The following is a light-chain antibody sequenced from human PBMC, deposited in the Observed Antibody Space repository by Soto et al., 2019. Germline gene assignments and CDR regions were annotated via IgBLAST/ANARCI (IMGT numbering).Light chain of an antibody. J-gene: IGKJ5*01. V-gene: IGKV1-5*03. CDR1: ESISRW. CDR2: KAS. Sequence: DIQMTQSPSTMSESVGDRVHITCRASESISRWLAWYQQKPGKAPKLLIYKASSLESLLPSRFIRSGSGTEFTLTINSLKADDFATYYCQEQNSCSITFGQGTRLEIK. CDR3: QEQNSCSIT.